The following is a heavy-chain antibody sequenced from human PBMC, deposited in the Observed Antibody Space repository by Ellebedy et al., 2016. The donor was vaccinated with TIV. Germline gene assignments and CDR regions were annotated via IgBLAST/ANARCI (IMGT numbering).Heavy chain of an antibody. CDR3: ASGGYSGSYYYYGMDV. J-gene: IGHJ6*02. V-gene: IGHV4-34*01. D-gene: IGHD1-26*01. CDR1: GGSFSGYY. Sequence: MPSETLSLTCAVYGGSFSGYYWSWIRQPPGKGLEWIGEINHSGSTYYNPSLKSRVTISVDTSKNQFSLKLSSVTAADTAVYYCASGGYSGSYYYYGMDVWGQGTTVTVSS. CDR2: INHSGST.